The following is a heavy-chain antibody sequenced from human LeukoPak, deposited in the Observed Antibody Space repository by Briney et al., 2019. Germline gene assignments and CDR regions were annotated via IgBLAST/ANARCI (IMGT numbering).Heavy chain of an antibody. CDR3: ARRRRYCSSSGCWLFDY. CDR1: GYSFTSYW. J-gene: IGHJ4*02. CDR2: IDPSDSST. Sequence: GESLKTSCKGSGYSFTSYWISWVRQMPEQGLEWMGRIDPSDSSTNYSPSFQGHVTISADKSISTAYLQWSSLKASDTAMYYCARRRRYCSSSGCWLFDYWGQGTLVTVSS. V-gene: IGHV5-10-1*01. D-gene: IGHD2-2*01.